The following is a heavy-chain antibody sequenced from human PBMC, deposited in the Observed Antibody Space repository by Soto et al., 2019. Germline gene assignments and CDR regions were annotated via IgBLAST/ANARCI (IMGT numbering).Heavy chain of an antibody. Sequence: EVQLVESGGGLVQPGESLRLSCAVSGLSFSAAWMKWVRQAPGKGLAWVGRIKSKGVGETTDYAAPVKGRFTISRDDSKNTLYLQMNSLKTEDTAVYYCAHQGDFFATILSWGQGALVTVSS. CDR1: GLSFSAAW. D-gene: IGHD5-12*01. V-gene: IGHV3-15*07. J-gene: IGHJ5*02. CDR3: AHQGDFFATILS. CDR2: IKSKGVGETT.